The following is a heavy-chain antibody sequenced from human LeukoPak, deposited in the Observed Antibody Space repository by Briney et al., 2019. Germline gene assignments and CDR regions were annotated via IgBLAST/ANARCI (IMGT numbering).Heavy chain of an antibody. CDR1: GFTFSDYA. Sequence: QPGGSLRLSCAASGFTFSDYALGWVRQAPGRGLEWVATLSGSGAGTYYSDSVQGRFTISRDNSKRTLFLQMNSPRAEDTAFYYCAKAELGVDTFFDYWGQGTLVTVSS. V-gene: IGHV3-23*01. D-gene: IGHD3-3*01. J-gene: IGHJ4*02. CDR2: LSGSGAGT. CDR3: AKAELGVDTFFDY.